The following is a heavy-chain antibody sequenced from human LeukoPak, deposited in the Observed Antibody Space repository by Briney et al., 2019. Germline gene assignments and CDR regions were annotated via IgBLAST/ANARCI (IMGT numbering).Heavy chain of an antibody. Sequence: ASVKVSCKASGDTFTSYYIHWVRQAPGQGLEWMGIINPSGGSTSYAQKFQGRVTMTSDTSTSTVYMELSSLRSEDTAVYYCARFGDSSSGYYYHLQHGGQGTLVTV. V-gene: IGHV1-46*03. D-gene: IGHD3-22*01. CDR2: INPSGGST. CDR1: GDTFTSYY. CDR3: ARFGDSSSGYYYHLQH. J-gene: IGHJ1*01.